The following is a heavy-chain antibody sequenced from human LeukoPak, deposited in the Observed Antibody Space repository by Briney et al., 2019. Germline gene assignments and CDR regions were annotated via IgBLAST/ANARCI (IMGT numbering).Heavy chain of an antibody. CDR2: INHSGST. CDR1: GGSFSGYY. D-gene: IGHD3-10*01. J-gene: IGHJ4*02. CDR3: ARGPYGSGSFFDY. V-gene: IGHV4-34*01. Sequence: PETLSLTCAVYGGSFSGYYWSWIRQPPGKGLEWIGEINHSGSTNYNPSLKSRVTISVDTSKNQFSLKLSSVTAADTAVYYCARGPYGSGSFFDYWGQGTLVTVSS.